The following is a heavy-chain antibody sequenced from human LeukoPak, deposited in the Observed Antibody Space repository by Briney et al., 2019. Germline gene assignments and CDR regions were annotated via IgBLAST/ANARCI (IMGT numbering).Heavy chain of an antibody. J-gene: IGHJ4*02. V-gene: IGHV3-21*01. Sequence: GGSLTLSCAASGFTFSSYSMNWVRQAPGKGLEWVSSISSSSSYIYYADSVKGRFTISRDNAKNSLYLQMNSLRAEDAAVYYCARDKDSGSYYSYWGQGTLVTVSS. CDR3: ARDKDSGSYYSY. D-gene: IGHD1-26*01. CDR2: ISSSSSYI. CDR1: GFTFSSYS.